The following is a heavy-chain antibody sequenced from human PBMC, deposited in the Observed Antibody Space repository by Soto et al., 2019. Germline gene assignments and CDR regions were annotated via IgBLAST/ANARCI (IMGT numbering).Heavy chain of an antibody. CDR2: ISSTGST. V-gene: IGHV3-23*01. CDR1: GFTFSSYA. D-gene: IGHD6-19*01. CDR3: AKVGSSAWYHNSYFDY. J-gene: IGHJ4*02. Sequence: PGGSLRLSCAASGFTFSSYAMTWVRQAPGKGLEWLSVISSTGSTYFADSVKGRSTISRDNSKNTLSLQMHSLRVDDTAVYYCAKVGSSAWYHNSYFDYWGQGTLVTSPQ.